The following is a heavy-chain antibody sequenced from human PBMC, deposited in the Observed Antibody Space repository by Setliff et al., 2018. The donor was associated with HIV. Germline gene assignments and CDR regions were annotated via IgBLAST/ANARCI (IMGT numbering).Heavy chain of an antibody. CDR3: ARTQPDTIFGVVVFDC. V-gene: IGHV4-38-2*01. CDR1: GYSINSGFS. J-gene: IGHJ4*02. D-gene: IGHD3-3*01. Sequence: SETLSLTCAASGYSINSGFSRAWIRQPPGQGPQWIGSIYQSGSIYYNPSLRSRVTISVDTSKNQLSLRLTTMTAAVTAVYYCARTQPDTIFGVVVFDCWGQGKMVTVSS. CDR2: IYQSGSI.